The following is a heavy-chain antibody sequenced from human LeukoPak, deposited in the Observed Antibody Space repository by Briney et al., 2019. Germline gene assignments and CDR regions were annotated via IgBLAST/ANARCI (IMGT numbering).Heavy chain of an antibody. Sequence: GGSLRLSCAASGFTFSSYGMHWVRQAPGKGLEWVAFIRYDGSNKYYADSVKGRFTISRDNSKNTLYLQMNSLRAEDTAVYYCAKVRRAIRDYYYYMDVWGKGTTVTVSS. CDR2: IRYDGSNK. V-gene: IGHV3-30*02. J-gene: IGHJ6*03. CDR1: GFTFSSYG. D-gene: IGHD1-26*01. CDR3: AKVRRAIRDYYYYMDV.